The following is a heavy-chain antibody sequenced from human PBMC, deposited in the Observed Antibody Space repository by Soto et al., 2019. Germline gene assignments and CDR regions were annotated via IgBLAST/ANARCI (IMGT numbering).Heavy chain of an antibody. V-gene: IGHV4-34*01. CDR3: GKAGRGWNYGHY. Sequence: AETLSLTCALYGRSFSGYYSIWILLPPGKGLEWIGGINHCGSTNYNPSLKRRVAISVDTSKNPFSLTLRSVTAADTAGYYWGKAGRGWNYGHYSGQGTLVNVAS. J-gene: IGHJ4*02. D-gene: IGHD1-7*01. CDR1: GRSFSGYY. CDR2: INHCGST.